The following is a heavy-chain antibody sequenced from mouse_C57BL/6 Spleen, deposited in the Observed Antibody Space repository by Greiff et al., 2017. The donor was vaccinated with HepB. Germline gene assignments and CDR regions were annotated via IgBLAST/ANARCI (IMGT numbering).Heavy chain of an antibody. V-gene: IGHV6-3*01. CDR2: IRLKSDNYAT. J-gene: IGHJ3*01. CDR3: TGGFAY. CDR1: GFTFSNYW. Sequence: EVKLQESGGGLVQPGGSMKLSCVASGFTFSNYWMNWVRQSPEKGLEWVAQIRLKSDNYATHYAESVKGRFTITRDYSKSSVYLQMNNLRAEDTGIYYCTGGFAYWGQGTLVTVSA.